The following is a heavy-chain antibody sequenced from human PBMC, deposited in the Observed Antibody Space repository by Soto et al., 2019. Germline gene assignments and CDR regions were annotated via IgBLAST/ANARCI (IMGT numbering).Heavy chain of an antibody. V-gene: IGHV3-30*18. D-gene: IGHD3-22*01. CDR3: AKDLLPMDSSGYYSVDY. CDR1: GFTFSSYG. Sequence: GGSLRLSCAASGFTFSSYGMHWVRQAPGKGLEWVAVISYDGSNKYYADSVKGRFTISRDNSKNTLYLQMNSLRAEDTAVYYCAKDLLPMDSSGYYSVDYWGQGTLVTVSS. CDR2: ISYDGSNK. J-gene: IGHJ4*02.